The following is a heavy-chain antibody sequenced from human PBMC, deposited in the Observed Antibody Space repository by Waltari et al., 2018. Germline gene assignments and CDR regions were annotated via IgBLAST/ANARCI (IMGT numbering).Heavy chain of an antibody. CDR1: GGSFSGYY. V-gene: IGHV4-34*01. J-gene: IGHJ3*02. CDR2: INHSGST. D-gene: IGHD6-13*01. Sequence: QVQLQQWGAGLLKPSETLSLTCAVYGGSFSGYYWSWIRQPPGTGLEWIGEINHSGSTNYNPSLKSRVTISVDTSKNQFSLKLSSVTAADTAVYYCARGNLYGIAASLARAFDIWGQGTMVTVSS. CDR3: ARGNLYGIAASLARAFDI.